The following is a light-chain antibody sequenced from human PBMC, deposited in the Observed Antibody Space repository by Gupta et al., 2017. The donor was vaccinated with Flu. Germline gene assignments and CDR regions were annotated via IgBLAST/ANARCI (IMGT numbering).Light chain of an antibody. Sequence: EIVLTQSPDFQSVTPKEKGTTTCRASQSIGSSLHWYQQKPDQSPKPLNKYASQSVSGGPTRVSCRGSGERFTPNINSLAAEEAATYYCHQSRSVEQTFGQGTKVEIK. CDR1: QSIGSS. CDR2: YAS. CDR3: HQSRSVEQT. V-gene: IGKV6-21*01. J-gene: IGKJ1*01.